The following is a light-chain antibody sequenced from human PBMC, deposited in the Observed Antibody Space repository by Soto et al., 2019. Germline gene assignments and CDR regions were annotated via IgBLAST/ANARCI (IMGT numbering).Light chain of an antibody. CDR1: SSDFGGYNY. V-gene: IGLV2-14*01. J-gene: IGLJ1*01. CDR3: SSYTTSNTRQIV. Sequence: QSVLTQPASVSGSPGQSITISCTGTSSDFGGYNYVSWYQQHPGKAPKFMIYDVSNRPSGVSNRFSGSKSGNTASLTISGLQTEDEADYYCSSYTTSNTRQIVFGTGTKLTVL. CDR2: DVS.